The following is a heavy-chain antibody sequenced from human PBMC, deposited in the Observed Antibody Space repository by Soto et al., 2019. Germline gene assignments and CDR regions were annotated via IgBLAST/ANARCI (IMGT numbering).Heavy chain of an antibody. V-gene: IGHV3-64D*08. J-gene: IGHJ4*02. CDR1: GFTFSSYA. CDR3: ARALVGVEGIDSSGYYLPPHFDY. Sequence: GGSLRLSCSASGFTFSSYAMHWVRQAPGKGLEYVSAISSNGGSTYYADSVKGRFTISRDNSKNTLYLQMSSLRAEDTAVYYCARALVGVEGIDSSGYYLPPHFDYWGQGTLVTVSS. CDR2: ISSNGGST. D-gene: IGHD3-22*01.